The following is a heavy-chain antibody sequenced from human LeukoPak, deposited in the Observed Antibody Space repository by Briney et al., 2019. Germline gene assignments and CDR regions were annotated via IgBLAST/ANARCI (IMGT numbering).Heavy chain of an antibody. D-gene: IGHD6-19*01. CDR3: TRDGSGWSVY. CDR2: ISPDGNER. CDR1: GFDFSTSW. Sequence: PGGSLRLSCAASGFDFSTSWMGWVRQAPGKGLEWVINISPDGNERYSVDSVKGRFTISRDNAENSLYLQMKGLVVEDTAMYYCTRDGSGWSVYWGQGALVTVSS. V-gene: IGHV3-7*01. J-gene: IGHJ4*02.